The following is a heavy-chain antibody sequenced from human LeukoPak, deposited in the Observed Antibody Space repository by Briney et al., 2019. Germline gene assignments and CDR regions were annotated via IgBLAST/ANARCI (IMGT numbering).Heavy chain of an antibody. D-gene: IGHD3-10*01. CDR3: ASQVYGSGSYRFDY. J-gene: IGHJ4*02. CDR2: IYTSGST. Sequence: SETLSLTXTVSGGSIRSGSYYWSWIRQPAGKGLDWIGRIYTSGSTNYNPSLKSRVTISVDTSKNQFSLKLSSVTAADTAVYYCASQVYGSGSYRFDYWGQGTLVTVSS. CDR1: GGSIRSGSYY. V-gene: IGHV4-61*02.